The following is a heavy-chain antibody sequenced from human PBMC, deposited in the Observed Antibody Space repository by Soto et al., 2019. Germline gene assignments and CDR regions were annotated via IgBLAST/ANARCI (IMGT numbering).Heavy chain of an antibody. CDR3: ARARGNDYGDHSVVPNTPYYSCYGMDV. J-gene: IGHJ6*02. CDR1: GGTFSSYA. D-gene: IGHD4-17*01. CDR2: IIPIFGTA. Sequence: SVKVSCKASGGTFSSYAISWVQQAPGQGLEWMGGIIPIFGTANYAQKFQGRVTITADESTSTAYMELSSLRSEDTAVYYCARARGNDYGDHSVVPNTPYYSCYGMDVWGQGTTVTVSS. V-gene: IGHV1-69*01.